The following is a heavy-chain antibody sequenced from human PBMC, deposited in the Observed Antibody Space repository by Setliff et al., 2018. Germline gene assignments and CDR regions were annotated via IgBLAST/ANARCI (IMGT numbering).Heavy chain of an antibody. Sequence: SETLSLTCSVSGASISSGSNYWSWIRQPAGKGVEWIGHILSSGGTNYNPSLKNRVSISLDTSKNQFSLNLNSVTAADTAVYFCARDTPHDPMSSNWYRNWFDPWGQGILVTVSS. V-gene: IGHV4-61*09. CDR3: ARDTPHDPMSSNWYRNWFDP. CDR1: GASISSGSNY. J-gene: IGHJ5*02. D-gene: IGHD6-13*01. CDR2: ILSSGGT.